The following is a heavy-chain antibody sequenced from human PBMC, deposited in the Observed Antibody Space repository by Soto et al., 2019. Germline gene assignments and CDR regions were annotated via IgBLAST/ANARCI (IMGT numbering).Heavy chain of an antibody. V-gene: IGHV1-69*06. Sequence: SXKVSFKASGGTXNSYASGLVRQAPGQGLEWIGGIIPIFCTANYAQKFQGRVTITADKSTSTAYIELSSLRCEDTAVYYCARLSRELDYWGQGTLAPVSS. CDR2: IIPIFCTA. CDR1: GGTXNSYA. CDR3: ARLSRELDY. J-gene: IGHJ4*02.